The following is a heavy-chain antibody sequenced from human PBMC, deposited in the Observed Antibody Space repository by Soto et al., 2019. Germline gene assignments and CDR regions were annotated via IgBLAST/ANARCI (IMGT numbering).Heavy chain of an antibody. J-gene: IGHJ4*02. CDR1: GFSLTSRPVG. D-gene: IGHD1-1*01. V-gene: IGHV2-5*02. CDR3: AHRGDMNGNWDQCYLDN. Sequence: QITLKESGPTRVKPTQTLTLTCSFSGFSLTSRPVGVAWIRQPPGKALEWLAVIYWDDDKRYSPSLKSRLTIAKDTSTNPVVLTMAYMDPVDTATYFCAHRGDMNGNWDQCYLDNWGQGILVTVSS. CDR2: IYWDDDK.